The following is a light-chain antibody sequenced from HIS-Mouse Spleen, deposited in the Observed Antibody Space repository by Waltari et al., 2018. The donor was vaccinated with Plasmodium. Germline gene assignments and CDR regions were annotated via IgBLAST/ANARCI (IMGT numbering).Light chain of an antibody. Sequence: SYELTQPPSVSVSPGQTARINCSGNALPKKYASWYQQKSGQAPVLVIDEDSKRPAGIHEGFSGSSSGTMATLTISGAQVEDEADYYCYSTDSSGNHRVFGGGTKLTVL. CDR2: EDS. V-gene: IGLV3-10*01. CDR1: ALPKKY. CDR3: YSTDSSGNHRV. J-gene: IGLJ3*02.